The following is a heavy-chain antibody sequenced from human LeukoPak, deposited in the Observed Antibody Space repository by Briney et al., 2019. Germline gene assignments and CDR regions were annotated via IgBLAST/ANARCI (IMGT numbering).Heavy chain of an antibody. CDR1: GGTFSSYA. D-gene: IGHD3-22*01. CDR3: ARPLSSGYYFLGAFDI. J-gene: IGHJ3*02. V-gene: IGHV1-69*13. CDR2: IIPIFGTA. Sequence: SVKVSCKASGGTFSSYAISWVRQAPGQGLEWMGGIIPIFGTASYAQKFQGRVTITADESTSTAYMELSSLRSEDTAVYYCARPLSSGYYFLGAFDIWGQGTMVTVSS.